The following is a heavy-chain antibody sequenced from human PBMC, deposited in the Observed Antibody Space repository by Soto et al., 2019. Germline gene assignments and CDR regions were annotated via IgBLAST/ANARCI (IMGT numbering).Heavy chain of an antibody. D-gene: IGHD3-9*01. V-gene: IGHV4-30-4*01. J-gene: IGHJ4*02. CDR1: GGSVRSDDYF. Sequence: QVQLQESGPGLVKPSRTLSLRCSVSGGSVRSDDYFWSWIRQPPGKALEWMGYISHSGTAYYNPSLKRRLAMSIDTSKKHFSLSLRSLTAADTATYYCARGHYDVLTGYYVRYFDYWGRGTRVTVSS. CDR2: ISHSGTA. CDR3: ARGHYDVLTGYYVRYFDY.